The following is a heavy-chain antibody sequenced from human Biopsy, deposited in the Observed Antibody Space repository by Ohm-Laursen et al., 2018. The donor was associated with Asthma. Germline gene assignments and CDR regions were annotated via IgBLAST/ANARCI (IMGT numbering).Heavy chain of an antibody. V-gene: IGHV4-34*01. CDR2: INHSGST. CDR1: GGSFSGYY. CDR3: ARITNDRIAAAGRYYYYGMDV. Sequence: GTLSLTCAVYGGSFSGYYWSWIRQPPGKGLEWIGEINHSGSTNYNPSLKSRVTISVDTSKNQFSLKLSSVTAADTAVYYCARITNDRIAAAGRYYYYGMDVWGQGTTVTVSS. J-gene: IGHJ6*02. D-gene: IGHD6-13*01.